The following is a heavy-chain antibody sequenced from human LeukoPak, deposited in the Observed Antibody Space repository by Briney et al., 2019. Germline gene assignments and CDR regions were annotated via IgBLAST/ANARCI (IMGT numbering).Heavy chain of an antibody. CDR2: IYPGDSDT. V-gene: IGHV5-51*01. CDR3: ARQDQAVVVAAAEYFQH. D-gene: IGHD2-15*01. CDR1: GYSFTSYW. J-gene: IGHJ1*01. Sequence: GESLKISCKGSGYSFTSYWIGWVRQMPGKGLEWMGVIYPGDSDTRYSPSFQGQVTISADKSISTAYLQWSSLKASDTAMYYCARQDQAVVVAAAEYFQHWGQGTLVTVSS.